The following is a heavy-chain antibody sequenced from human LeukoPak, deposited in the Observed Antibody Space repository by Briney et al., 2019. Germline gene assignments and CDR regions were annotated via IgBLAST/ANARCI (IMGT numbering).Heavy chain of an antibody. J-gene: IGHJ3*02. CDR3: AVASGYYSSGGTDAFDI. V-gene: IGHV5-51*01. Sequence: GESLKISCKGSGYSFTSYWIGWVRQMPGKGLEWMGIIYPGDSDTRYSPSFQGQVTNSANKSISTAYLQWSSLKASDTAMYYCAVASGYYSSGGTDAFDIWGQGTMVTVSS. D-gene: IGHD3-22*01. CDR2: IYPGDSDT. CDR1: GYSFTSYW.